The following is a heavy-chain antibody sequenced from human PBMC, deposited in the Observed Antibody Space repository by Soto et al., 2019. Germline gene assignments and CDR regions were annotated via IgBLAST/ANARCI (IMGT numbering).Heavy chain of an antibody. CDR3: ARGPRCINTSCSNDYYHFGLDV. CDR2: INHSGRT. Sequence: SETLSLTCAVNGGSFSGYYWSWILQPPGKRLAWIGEINHSGRTNLNPSLTSRLSTSVDTSKNHFTLTLTSVTAADTAVYYCARGPRCINTSCSNDYYHFGLDVWGQGTTVTVSS. V-gene: IGHV4-34*01. CDR1: GGSFSGYY. D-gene: IGHD2-2*01. J-gene: IGHJ6*02.